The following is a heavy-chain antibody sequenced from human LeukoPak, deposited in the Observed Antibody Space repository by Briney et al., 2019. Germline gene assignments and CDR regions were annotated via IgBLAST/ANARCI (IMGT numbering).Heavy chain of an antibody. CDR2: ISGSGGGT. J-gene: IGHJ3*02. CDR3: AKDRQVYYYGSGSYYPTVPPDAFDI. D-gene: IGHD3-10*01. CDR1: GFTFSSYA. Sequence: PGGSLRLSCAASGFTFSSYAMSWVRQAPGKGLEWVSAISGSGGGTYYADSVKGRFTISRDNSKNTLYLQMNSLRAEDTAVYYCAKDRQVYYYGSGSYYPTVPPDAFDIWGQGTMVTVSS. V-gene: IGHV3-23*01.